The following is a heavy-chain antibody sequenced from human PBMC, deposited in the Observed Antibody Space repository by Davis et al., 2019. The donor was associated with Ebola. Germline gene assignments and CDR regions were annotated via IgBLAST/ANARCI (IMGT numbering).Heavy chain of an antibody. D-gene: IGHD3-22*01. V-gene: IGHV3-73*01. CDR1: GFTFSSYT. CDR2: IRSKANSYAT. CDR3: TTLYYYDSSGYYYSIPY. J-gene: IGHJ4*02. Sequence: GGSLRLSCVASGFTFSSYTMTWVRQASGKGLEWVGRIRSKANSYATAYAASVKGRFTISRDDSKNTAYLQMNSLKTEDTAVYYCTTLYYYDSSGYYYSIPYWGQGTLVTVSS.